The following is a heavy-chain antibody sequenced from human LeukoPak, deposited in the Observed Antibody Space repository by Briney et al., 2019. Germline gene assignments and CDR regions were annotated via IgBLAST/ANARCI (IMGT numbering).Heavy chain of an antibody. V-gene: IGHV1-2*02. CDR2: INPNSGGT. J-gene: IGHJ5*02. CDR1: GYTFTGYY. D-gene: IGHD4-17*01. Sequence: ASVTVSCKASGYTFTGYYMHWVRQAPGQGLEWMGWINPNSGGTNYAQKFQGRVTMTRDTSISTAYMELSRLRSDDTAVYYCATLTTVTEINWFDPWGQGTLVTVSS. CDR3: ATLTTVTEINWFDP.